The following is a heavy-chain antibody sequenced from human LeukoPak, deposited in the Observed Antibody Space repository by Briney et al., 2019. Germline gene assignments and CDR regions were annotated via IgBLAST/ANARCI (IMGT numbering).Heavy chain of an antibody. CDR3: ARVVYTVTTNWFDP. V-gene: IGHV1-69*04. J-gene: IGHJ5*02. D-gene: IGHD4-17*01. Sequence: SVKVSCKASGGTFSSYAISWVRQAPGQGLEWMGRIIPILGIANYAQKFQGRVTITADKSTSTAYTELSSLRPEDTAVYYCARVVYTVTTNWFDPWGQGTLVTVSS. CDR2: IIPILGIA. CDR1: GGTFSSYA.